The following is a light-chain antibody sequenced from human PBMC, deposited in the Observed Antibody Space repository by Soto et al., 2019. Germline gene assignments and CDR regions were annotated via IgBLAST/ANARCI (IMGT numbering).Light chain of an antibody. CDR3: SSYTSRATLV. CDR1: SNDVGGYDY. CDR2: DVS. Sequence: QSALTQPASVSGSPGQSITISCTGTSNDVGGYDYVTWYQHQPGKAPKLMIYDVSNRPSGISDRFSASKSGNTASLTISGVQAEDEAHYYCSSYTSRATLVFGGGTKLTVL. V-gene: IGLV2-14*03. J-gene: IGLJ2*01.